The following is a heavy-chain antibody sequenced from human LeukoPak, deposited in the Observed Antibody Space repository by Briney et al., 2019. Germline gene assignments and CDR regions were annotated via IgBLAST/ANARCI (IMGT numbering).Heavy chain of an antibody. CDR1: GYNFPNYW. CDR3: ARFLFNYDAFDI. CDR2: IYPGDSDN. Sequence: GESLKISSKASGYNFPNYWIGWVRQMPGKGLEWMGIIYPGDSDNRYSPSFQGQVTISADKSISIAYLQWTSLKASDTAMYYCARFLFNYDAFDIWGQGTMVTVSS. D-gene: IGHD2-21*01. V-gene: IGHV5-51*01. J-gene: IGHJ3*02.